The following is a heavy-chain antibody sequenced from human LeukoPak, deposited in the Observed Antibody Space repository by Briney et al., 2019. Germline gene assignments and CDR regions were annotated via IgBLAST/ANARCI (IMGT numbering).Heavy chain of an antibody. CDR1: GFTFSSYG. J-gene: IGHJ5*02. D-gene: IGHD7-27*01. V-gene: IGHV3-30*18. CDR2: ISYDGSNK. CDR3: AKAGDQSWFDP. Sequence: GGSLRLSCAASGFTFSSYGMPWVRQAPGKGLEWVAVISYDGSNKYYADSVKGRFTISRDNSKNTLYLQMNSLRAEDTAVYYCAKAGDQSWFDPWGQGTLVTVSS.